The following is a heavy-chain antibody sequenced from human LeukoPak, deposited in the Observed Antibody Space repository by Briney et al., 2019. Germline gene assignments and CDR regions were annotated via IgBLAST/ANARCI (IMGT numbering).Heavy chain of an antibody. D-gene: IGHD5-12*01. Sequence: SETLSLTCAVSGGSISSGGYYWGWIRQPPGKGLEWIGSIYYSGSTYYNPSLKSRVTISVDTSKNQFSLKLSSVTAADTAVYYCARPTRYSGYDGVDYWGQGTLVTVSS. CDR1: GGSISSGGYY. CDR2: IYYSGST. CDR3: ARPTRYSGYDGVDY. V-gene: IGHV4-39*01. J-gene: IGHJ4*02.